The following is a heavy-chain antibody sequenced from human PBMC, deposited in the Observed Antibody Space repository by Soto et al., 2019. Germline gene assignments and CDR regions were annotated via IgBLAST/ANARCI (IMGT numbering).Heavy chain of an antibody. J-gene: IGHJ4*02. CDR3: AHTMAPRIFDY. CDR2: IYWDDDK. V-gene: IGHV2-5*02. Sequence: QITLKEAGPTLVKPTQTLTLTCSFSGFSLITSGVGVGWIRQPPGKALEWLALIYWDDDKGYSTSLKSRLTLTKDTSRNQVVLTMTNIDPADTATYYCAHTMAPRIFDYWGQGTLVTVSS. CDR1: GFSLITSGVG.